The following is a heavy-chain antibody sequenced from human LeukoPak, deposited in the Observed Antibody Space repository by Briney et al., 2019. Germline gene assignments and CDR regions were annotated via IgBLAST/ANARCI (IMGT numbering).Heavy chain of an antibody. CDR3: ARANRNWELSNEGGFED. CDR1: GGTFSSYD. V-gene: IGHV1-69*13. D-gene: IGHD1-26*01. J-gene: IGHJ4*02. Sequence: EASVKVSCKASGGTFSSYDISWVRQAPGQGLEWMGGIIPMLGTPNYAQKFQGRVTITADDSTSTAYMELISLRSADTAIYYCARANRNWELSNEGGFEDWGQGTLVTVST. CDR2: IIPMLGTP.